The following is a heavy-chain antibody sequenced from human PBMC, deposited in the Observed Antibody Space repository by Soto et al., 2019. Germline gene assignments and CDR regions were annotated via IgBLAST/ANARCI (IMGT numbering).Heavy chain of an antibody. CDR3: AKGPYQLLNLPFGY. J-gene: IGHJ4*02. CDR1: GFTFSSYA. Sequence: PVGSLRLSCAASGFTFSSYAMSWVRQATGKGLEWVSAISGSGGSTYYADSVKGRFTISRDNSKNTLYLQMNSLRAEDTAVYYCAKGPYQLLNLPFGYWGQGTLVTVSS. D-gene: IGHD2-2*01. CDR2: ISGSGGST. V-gene: IGHV3-23*01.